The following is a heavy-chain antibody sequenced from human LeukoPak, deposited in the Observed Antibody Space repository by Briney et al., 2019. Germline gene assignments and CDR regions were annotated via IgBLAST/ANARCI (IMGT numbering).Heavy chain of an antibody. Sequence: ASETLSLTCTVSGGSISSSSYYWGWIRQPPGKGLEWIGSIYYSGSTYYNPSLKSRVTISVDTSKNQFSLKLSSVTAADTAVYYCARDGSSGYYYRWGQGTLVTVSS. D-gene: IGHD3-22*01. CDR1: GGSISSSSYY. V-gene: IGHV4-39*07. CDR3: ARDGSSGYYYR. J-gene: IGHJ4*02. CDR2: IYYSGST.